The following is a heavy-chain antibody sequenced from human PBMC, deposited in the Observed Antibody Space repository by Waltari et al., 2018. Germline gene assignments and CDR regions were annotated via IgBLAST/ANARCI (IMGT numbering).Heavy chain of an antibody. D-gene: IGHD2-2*01. Sequence: QVQLQDSGPGLVKPSQTLSLTCTVSGGSISSGSYYWSWIRQPAGKGLEWIGRIYTSGSTNHDPSLKSRVTISVDTSKNQFSLKLSSVTAADTAVYYCAGGGDCSSTSCYAFDIWGQGTMVTVSS. CDR1: GGSISSGSYY. CDR3: AGGGDCSSTSCYAFDI. CDR2: IYTSGST. J-gene: IGHJ3*02. V-gene: IGHV4-61*02.